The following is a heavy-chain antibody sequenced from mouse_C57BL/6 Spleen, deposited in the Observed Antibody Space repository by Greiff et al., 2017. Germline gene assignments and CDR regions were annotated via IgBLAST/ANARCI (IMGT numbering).Heavy chain of an antibody. CDR3: TTLYGNYAY. CDR1: GFNIKDDY. V-gene: IGHV14-4*01. J-gene: IGHJ2*01. Sequence: VQLQQSGAELVRPGASVKLSCTASGFNIKDDYMHWVKQRPEQGLEWIGWIDPENGDTEYASKFQGKSTITADTSSNTAYLQLSSLTSEDTAVYYCTTLYGNYAYWGQGTTLTVSS. CDR2: IDPENGDT. D-gene: IGHD2-1*01.